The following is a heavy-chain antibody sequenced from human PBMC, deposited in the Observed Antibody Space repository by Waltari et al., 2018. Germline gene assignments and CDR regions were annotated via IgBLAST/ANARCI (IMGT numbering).Heavy chain of an antibody. J-gene: IGHJ6*03. CDR1: GGSISSYY. CDR2: IYYSGST. V-gene: IGHV4-59*01. D-gene: IGHD4-17*01. CDR3: ARRGGGGDYGPYSYYMDV. Sequence: QVQLQESGPGLVKPSETLSLTCTVSGGSISSYYWSWIRQPPGKGLEWIGYIYYSGSTNYNPSLKSRVTISVDTSKNQFSLKLSSVTAADTAVYYCARRGGGGDYGPYSYYMDVWGKGTTVTVSS.